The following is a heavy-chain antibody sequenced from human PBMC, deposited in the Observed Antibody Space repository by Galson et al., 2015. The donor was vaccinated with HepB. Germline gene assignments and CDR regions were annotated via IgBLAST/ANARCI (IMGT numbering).Heavy chain of an antibody. V-gene: IGHV1-69*04. CDR2: IIPILGIA. J-gene: IGHJ5*02. Sequence: SVKVSCKASEGTFSNYAISWVRQAPGQGLEWMARIIPILGIANYVQKFQGRVTITADKSTSTAYMELSSLRSEDTAVYYCARDRRTIFGVLSVGWFDPWGQGTLVTVSS. D-gene: IGHD3-3*01. CDR1: EGTFSNYA. CDR3: ARDRRTIFGVLSVGWFDP.